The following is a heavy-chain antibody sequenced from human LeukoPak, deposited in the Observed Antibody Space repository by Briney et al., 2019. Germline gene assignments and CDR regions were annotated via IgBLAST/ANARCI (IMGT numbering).Heavy chain of an antibody. D-gene: IGHD2-2*01. Sequence: ASVKVSCKASGYTFTNYYIHWVRQAPGQGLEWMGWINPDSGGTNYAQKFQGWVTMTRDTSITTAYMELSRLRSDDTAVYYCASDLHCSTTSCNDYWGQGTLVTVSS. CDR1: GYTFTNYY. CDR2: INPDSGGT. CDR3: ASDLHCSTTSCNDY. V-gene: IGHV1-2*04. J-gene: IGHJ4*02.